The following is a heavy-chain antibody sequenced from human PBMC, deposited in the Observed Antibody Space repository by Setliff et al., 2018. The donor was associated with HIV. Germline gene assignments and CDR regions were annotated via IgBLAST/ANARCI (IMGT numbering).Heavy chain of an antibody. V-gene: IGHV4-38-2*02. J-gene: IGHJ4*02. CDR2: VYHTGST. CDR1: GYSISSRYY. D-gene: IGHD2-15*01. CDR3: ASSPAWRSDSGLHTFDY. Sequence: PSETLSLTCTVSGYSISSRYYWGWIRQPPGKGLEWIGSVYHTGSTYYNPSLKSRVTMSADTSKNQSSLKLSSVTAADTAVYYCASSPAWRSDSGLHTFDYWGQGTLVTVSS.